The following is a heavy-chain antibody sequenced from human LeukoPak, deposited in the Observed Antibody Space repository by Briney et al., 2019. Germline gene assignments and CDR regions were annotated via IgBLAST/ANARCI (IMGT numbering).Heavy chain of an antibody. V-gene: IGHV4-4*07. CDR2: IYTSGST. CDR1: VGPIVGYY. J-gene: IGHJ4*02. D-gene: IGHD6-13*01. CDR3: ARSIAAAGDFDY. Sequence: SETLSLTCTVSVGPIVGYYGGWFRRPAGRGLDWIGRIYTSGSTNYNPSLKSRVTMSVDTSKNQFSLKLSSVTAADTAVYYCARSIAAAGDFDYWGQGTLVTVSS.